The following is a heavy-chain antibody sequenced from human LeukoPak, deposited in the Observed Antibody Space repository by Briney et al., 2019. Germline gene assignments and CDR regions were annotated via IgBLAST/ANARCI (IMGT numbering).Heavy chain of an antibody. V-gene: IGHV1-18*01. CDR1: GYSFTSYG. J-gene: IGHJ4*02. CDR2: ISGYSDNT. D-gene: IGHD6-13*01. CDR3: ARDLPYRSPPKTPIDY. Sequence: ASVKVSCKTSGYSFTSYGISWVRQAPGQGLEWMGWISGYSDNTNYAQKVQGRVTLTTDTSTRTVYMELRSLRSDDTAVYYCARDLPYRSPPKTPIDYWGQGTLVTVSS.